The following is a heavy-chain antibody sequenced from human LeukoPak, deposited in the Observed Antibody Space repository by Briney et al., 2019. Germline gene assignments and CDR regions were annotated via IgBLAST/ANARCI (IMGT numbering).Heavy chain of an antibody. Sequence: GGSLRLSCAASGFTFSTFAMSWVRQAPGTGLEWVSCFSGSGASTYYAGSVKGRFTISRDNSKNTLYLQMNSLRAEDTAVYYCAKFSPTPLLNYYYYGMDVWGQGTTVTVSS. CDR2: FSGSGAST. J-gene: IGHJ6*02. CDR1: GFTFSTFA. V-gene: IGHV3-23*01. CDR3: AKFSPTPLLNYYYYGMDV.